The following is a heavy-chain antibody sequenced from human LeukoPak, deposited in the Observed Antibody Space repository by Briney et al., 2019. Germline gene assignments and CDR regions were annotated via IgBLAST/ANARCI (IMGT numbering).Heavy chain of an antibody. CDR3: AKPYDTSGNYWAPFDY. J-gene: IGHJ4*02. D-gene: IGHD3-22*01. V-gene: IGHV3-23*01. CDR1: GFTFGTYA. Sequence: PGGSLRLSCAASGFTFGTYAMTWVRQAPGKGLEWVSAIGGTGDSTYYADSVKGRFTISRDNSKNTLYLQMNSLRAEDTAIYYCAKPYDTSGNYWAPFDYWGQGTLVTVSS. CDR2: IGGTGDST.